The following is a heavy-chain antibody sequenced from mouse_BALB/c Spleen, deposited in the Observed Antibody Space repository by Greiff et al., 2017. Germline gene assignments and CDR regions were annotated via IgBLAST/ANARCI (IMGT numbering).Heavy chain of an antibody. V-gene: IGHV5-9-4*01. CDR3: ASIYYGYDVVAY. D-gene: IGHD2-2*01. Sequence: EVQLQESGGGLVKPGGSLKLSCAASGFTFSSYAMSWVRQSPEKRLEWVAEISSGGSYTYYPDTVTGRFTISRDNAKNTLYLEMSSLRSEDTAMYYCASIYYGYDVVAYWGQGTLVTVSA. J-gene: IGHJ3*01. CDR2: ISSGGSYT. CDR1: GFTFSSYA.